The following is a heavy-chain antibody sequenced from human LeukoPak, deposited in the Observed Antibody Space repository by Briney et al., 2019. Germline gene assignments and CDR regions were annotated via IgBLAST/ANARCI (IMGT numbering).Heavy chain of an antibody. Sequence: SGTLSLTYIVSCGSISSLNLWSWLRQPPGKGLEWIGEMYLGGTTNFNPSLKSRVTRLIDKSKNQLSLQLTSVTAADTAVYYCAGLEGRYSTDWFYFFDYWGQGALVTVSS. CDR3: AGLEGRYSTDWFYFFDY. D-gene: IGHD6-19*01. J-gene: IGHJ4*02. CDR1: CGSISSLNL. V-gene: IGHV4-4*02. CDR2: MYLGGTT.